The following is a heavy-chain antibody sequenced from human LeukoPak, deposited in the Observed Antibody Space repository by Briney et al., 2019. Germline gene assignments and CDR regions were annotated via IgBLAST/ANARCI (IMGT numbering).Heavy chain of an antibody. CDR1: GFTFSSYG. CDR2: IRYDGSNK. CDR3: AKSRTDFWSGYHDY. Sequence: GGSLRLSCAASGFTFSSYGMHWVRQAPGKGLEWVAFIRYDGSNKYYADSVKGRFTISRDNSKNTLYLQMNSLRAEDTAVYYCAKSRTDFWSGYHDYWGQGTLVTVSS. D-gene: IGHD3-3*01. V-gene: IGHV3-30*02. J-gene: IGHJ4*02.